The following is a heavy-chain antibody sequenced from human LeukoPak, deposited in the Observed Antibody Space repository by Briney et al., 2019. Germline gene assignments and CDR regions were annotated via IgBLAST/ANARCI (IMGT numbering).Heavy chain of an antibody. Sequence: SETLSLTCAVYGESFSDYYWSWIRQPPGKGLEWIGEINHSGSTNYNPSLKSRVTISVDTSKNQFSLKLSSVTAADTAVYYCAREYPYYDFWSGYPTVYYYYYMGVWGKGTTVTVSS. D-gene: IGHD3-3*01. CDR2: INHSGST. J-gene: IGHJ6*03. CDR1: GESFSDYY. CDR3: AREYPYYDFWSGYPTVYYYYYMGV. V-gene: IGHV4-34*01.